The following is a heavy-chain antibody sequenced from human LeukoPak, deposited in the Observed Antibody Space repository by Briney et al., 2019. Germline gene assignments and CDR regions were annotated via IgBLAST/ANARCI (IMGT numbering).Heavy chain of an antibody. CDR1: GGSFSGYY. Sequence: KPSETLPLTCAVYGGSFSGYYWSWIRQPPGKGLEWIGEINHSGSTNYNPSLKSRVTISVDTSKNQFSLKLSSVTAADTAVYYCARGRSHPKGYSYGSASPYYYYGMDVWGQGTTVTVSS. V-gene: IGHV4-34*01. CDR3: ARGRSHPKGYSYGSASPYYYYGMDV. CDR2: INHSGST. J-gene: IGHJ6*02. D-gene: IGHD5-18*01.